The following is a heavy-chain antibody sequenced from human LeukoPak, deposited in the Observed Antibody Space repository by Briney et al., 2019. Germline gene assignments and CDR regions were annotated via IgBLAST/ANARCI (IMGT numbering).Heavy chain of an antibody. CDR3: AKDSCSGGSCYSGWFDP. CDR1: GFTFSSYA. J-gene: IGHJ5*02. V-gene: IGHV3-23*01. D-gene: IGHD2-15*01. Sequence: GGSLRLSCAASGFTFSSYAMSWVRQAPGKGLEWVSAISGSGGSTYYADSVKGRFTISRDNSKNTLYMQMNSLRAEDTAVYYCAKDSCSGGSCYSGWFDPWGQGTLVTVSS. CDR2: ISGSGGST.